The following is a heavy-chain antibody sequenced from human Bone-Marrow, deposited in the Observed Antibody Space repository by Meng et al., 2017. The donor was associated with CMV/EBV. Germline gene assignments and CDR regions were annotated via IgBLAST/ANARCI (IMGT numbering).Heavy chain of an antibody. D-gene: IGHD6-13*01. V-gene: IGHV1-69*06. CDR3: ASSGYSSSWYEVYYYGMDV. Sequence: SVKVSCKASGGTFSSYAISWVRQAPGQGLEWMGGIIPIFGTANYAQKFQGRVTITADKSTSTAYMELSSLRSEDTAVYYCASSGYSSSWYEVYYYGMDVWGQGTTVTVSS. CDR1: GGTFSSYA. CDR2: IIPIFGTA. J-gene: IGHJ6*02.